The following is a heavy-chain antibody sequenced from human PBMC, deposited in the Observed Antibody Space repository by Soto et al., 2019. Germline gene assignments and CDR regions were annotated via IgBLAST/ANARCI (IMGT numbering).Heavy chain of an antibody. D-gene: IGHD3-22*01. CDR2: IKEDGSEK. J-gene: IGHJ6*02. CDR3: ARGWGYFDSSGFPYLYAMDV. CDR1: GFTFSTYW. Sequence: PEGSLRLSCAASGFTFSTYWMSWVRQAPGKGLEWVANIKEDGSEKYYVDSVEGRFTISRDNAKNSLYLQMTSLRAEDTALYYCARGWGYFDSSGFPYLYAMDVWGQGTTVTVSS. V-gene: IGHV3-7*01.